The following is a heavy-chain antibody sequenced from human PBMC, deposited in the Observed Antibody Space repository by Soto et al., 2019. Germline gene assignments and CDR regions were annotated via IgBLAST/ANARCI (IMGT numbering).Heavy chain of an antibody. D-gene: IGHD5-18*01. Sequence: GGSLRLSCEASGFSFSSFAMNWVRQAPGRGLEWVSYISDDGASIYYADSLKGRFTISRDNAKNSLSLQMNNLRAEDTAVYYCARKNSVQAWLHHLDHWGLGTLVTVS. CDR3: ARKNSVQAWLHHLDH. CDR2: ISDDGASI. CDR1: GFSFSSFA. V-gene: IGHV3-48*03. J-gene: IGHJ1*01.